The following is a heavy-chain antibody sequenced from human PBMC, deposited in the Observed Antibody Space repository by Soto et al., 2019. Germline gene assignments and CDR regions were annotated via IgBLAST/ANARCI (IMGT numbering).Heavy chain of an antibody. CDR2: IIPVFGSA. V-gene: IGHV1-69*06. CDR3: GRDWGHVSGPTYNPYYYGLDV. Sequence: QVQLVQSGPEVKKPGSSVRVSCKASGGAFNTFALSWVRQAPGQGLEWMGGIIPVFGSADYAQKFQGKITITAKKPTSTVYVELSSRRSDHTAVYYCGRDWGHVSGPTYNPYYYGLDVGGHGTTVTVSS. CDR1: GGAFNTFA. D-gene: IGHD3-16*01. J-gene: IGHJ6*02.